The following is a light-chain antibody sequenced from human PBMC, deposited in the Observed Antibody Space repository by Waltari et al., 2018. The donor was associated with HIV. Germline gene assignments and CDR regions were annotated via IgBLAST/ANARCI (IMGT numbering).Light chain of an antibody. CDR3: SSYTRNHSLV. Sequence: HSALTQPASVSGSPGQSITISCSGTVTDIDVYNFVSWYRQYPGLAPQLVLFGVSRRPSGVSLCCSGSKSGDTASLTSSGLEAEDEAHYYCSSYTRNHSLVFGGGTKLTVL. J-gene: IGLJ3*02. CDR2: GVS. V-gene: IGLV2-14*01. CDR1: VTDIDVYNF.